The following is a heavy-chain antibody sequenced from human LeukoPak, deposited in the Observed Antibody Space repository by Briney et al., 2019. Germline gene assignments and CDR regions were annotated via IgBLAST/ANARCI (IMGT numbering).Heavy chain of an antibody. CDR1: GGTFSSYA. CDR2: IIPIFGTA. J-gene: IGHJ5*02. CDR3: ALIGVAATLSPRFDP. V-gene: IGHV1-69*13. Sequence: RASVKVSCKASGGTFSSYAISWVRQAPGQGLEWMGGIIPIFGTANYAQKFQGRVTITADESTSTAYMELSSLRSEDTAVYYCALIGVAATLSPRFDPWGQGTLVTVSS. D-gene: IGHD2-15*01.